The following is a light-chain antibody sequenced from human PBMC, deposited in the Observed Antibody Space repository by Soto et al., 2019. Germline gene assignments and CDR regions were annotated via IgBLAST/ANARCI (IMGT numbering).Light chain of an antibody. CDR1: QSISSY. CDR2: AAS. J-gene: IGKJ3*01. CDR3: PQSYSTPLFT. V-gene: IGKV1-39*01. Sequence: DIQMTQSPSSLSASVGDRVTITCRASQSISSYLNWYQQKPGKAPKLLIYAASSLQSGVPSRFSGSGPGTDFTLTISSLQPEDFATYYCPQSYSTPLFTFGPGTKVDIK.